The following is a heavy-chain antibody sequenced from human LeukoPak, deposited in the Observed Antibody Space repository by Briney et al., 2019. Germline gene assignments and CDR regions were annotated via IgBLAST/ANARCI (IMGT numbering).Heavy chain of an antibody. J-gene: IGHJ5*02. CDR1: GGSINGYY. V-gene: IGHV4-4*07. D-gene: IGHD6-13*01. CDR3: ARDRSSSYTRDWFDP. CDR2: IYNSESI. Sequence: SETLSLTXTVSGGSINGYYWSWIRQPAGKGLEWIGRIYNSESINYNPSLKSRVTMSIDTSKNQFSLKLNPVTAADTAVYYCARDRSSSYTRDWFDPWGQGALVTVSS.